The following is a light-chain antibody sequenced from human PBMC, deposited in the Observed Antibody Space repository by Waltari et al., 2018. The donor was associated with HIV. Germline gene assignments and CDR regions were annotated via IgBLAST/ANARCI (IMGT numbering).Light chain of an antibody. CDR2: TNN. J-gene: IGLJ3*02. CDR1: SSTIGIND. Sequence: QSVLTQPPSASGPPGQRVPTSCSGSSSTIGINDDPWYQPRPGTAPKLLIFTNNQRPSWVPDRFSASKSGTSASLAISALQSDDEADYYCAAWDGSLRGGVFGGGTKLTV. CDR3: AAWDGSLRGGV. V-gene: IGLV1-47*01.